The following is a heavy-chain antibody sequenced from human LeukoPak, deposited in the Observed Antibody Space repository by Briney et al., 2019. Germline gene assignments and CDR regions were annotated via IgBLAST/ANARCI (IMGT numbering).Heavy chain of an antibody. CDR2: IIPIFGTA. J-gene: IGHJ6*02. Sequence: GASVKVSCKASGGTFSSYAISWVRQAPGQGLEWMGGIIPIFGTANYAQKFQGRVTITADESTSTAYMELSSLRSEDTAVYYCARISRSTRAPASYYCCGMDVWGQGTTVTVSS. D-gene: IGHD2-2*01. CDR3: ARISRSTRAPASYYCCGMDV. CDR1: GGTFSSYA. V-gene: IGHV1-69*13.